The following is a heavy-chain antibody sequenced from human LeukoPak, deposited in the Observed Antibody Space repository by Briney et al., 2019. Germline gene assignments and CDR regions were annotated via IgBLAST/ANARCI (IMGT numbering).Heavy chain of an antibody. CDR2: INPNSGGT. CDR1: GYTFTGYY. J-gene: IGHJ6*04. D-gene: IGHD2-2*01. CDR3: ARSIIVVVPADDYGMDV. Sequence: ASVKVSCKASGYTFTGYYMHWVRQAPGQGLEWIGWINPNSGGTNYAQKFQGWVTMTRDTSISTAYMELSRLRSDDTAVYYCARSIIVVVPADDYGMDVWGKGTTVTVSS. V-gene: IGHV1-2*04.